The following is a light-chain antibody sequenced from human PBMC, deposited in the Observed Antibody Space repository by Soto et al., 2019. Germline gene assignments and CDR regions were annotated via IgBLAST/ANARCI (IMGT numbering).Light chain of an antibody. V-gene: IGKV1-5*03. CDR3: QQYSSYASIT. CDR1: QSISSW. CDR2: KAS. Sequence: DIQMTQSPCTLSASVGDRVTITCRASQSISSWLAWYQQKPGKSPKLLIYKASSLDRGVPSNFSVSGYGTDFTLTNSSLQPDDFATYYCQQYSSYASITFGQGIRLEI. J-gene: IGKJ5*01.